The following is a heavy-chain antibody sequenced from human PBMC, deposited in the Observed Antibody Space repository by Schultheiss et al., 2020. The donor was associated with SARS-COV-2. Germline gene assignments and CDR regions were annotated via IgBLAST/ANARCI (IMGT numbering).Heavy chain of an antibody. D-gene: IGHD2-15*01. V-gene: IGHV3-7*01. J-gene: IGHJ5*02. CDR1: GFTFSSYA. Sequence: GESLKISCAASGFTFSSYAMHWVRQAPGKGLEWVANIKQDGSEKYYVDSVKGRFTISRDNAKNSLYLQLNGLRADDTAVYYCARQVVVAARLDPWGQGTLVTVSS. CDR2: IKQDGSEK. CDR3: ARQVVVAARLDP.